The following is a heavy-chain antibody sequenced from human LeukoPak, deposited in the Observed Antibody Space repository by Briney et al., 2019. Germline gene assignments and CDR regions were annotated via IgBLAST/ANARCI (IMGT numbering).Heavy chain of an antibody. CDR1: GGSISSYY. J-gene: IGHJ3*02. CDR2: VYADGST. D-gene: IGHD3-16*02. CDR3: ARPYRVGGSFPFDI. Sequence: SETLSLTCTVSGGSISSYYWTWIRQSAGKGLEWIGRVYADGSTAYNPSLRSRVTISIDNSKNQFSLKLSSATAADTAMYYCARPYRVGGSFPFDIWGQGTMVTVSS. V-gene: IGHV4-4*07.